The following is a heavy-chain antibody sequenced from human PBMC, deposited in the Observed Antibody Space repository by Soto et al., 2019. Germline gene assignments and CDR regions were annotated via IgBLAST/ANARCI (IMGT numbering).Heavy chain of an antibody. CDR2: IRSKTNSYAT. Sequence: GGSLRLSCAASGFTFSNAWINWVRQAPGKGLEWVGRIRSKTNSYATAYAASVKGRFTISRDDSKNTAYLQMNSLKTEDTAVYYCTSHLSYGMDVWGQGTTVTVSS. J-gene: IGHJ6*02. CDR3: TSHLSYGMDV. V-gene: IGHV3-73*01. CDR1: GFTFSNAW.